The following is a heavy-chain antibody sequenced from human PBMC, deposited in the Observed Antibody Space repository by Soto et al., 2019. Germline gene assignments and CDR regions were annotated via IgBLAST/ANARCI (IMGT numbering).Heavy chain of an antibody. D-gene: IGHD5-12*01. J-gene: IGHJ6*02. CDR1: GYSFTSHW. CDR3: ARRPCSGDSGVQYYYYRFDG. CDR2: VHPGDSDS. Sequence: ESLKISCRGSGYSFTSHWIGWVRQMPGKGLEWMGIVHPGDSDSRYSPPFQGQVTISADKSINTAYLQWSSLKASDTAIYYCARRPCSGDSGVQYYYYRFDGWGQGTAVTVSS. V-gene: IGHV5-51*01.